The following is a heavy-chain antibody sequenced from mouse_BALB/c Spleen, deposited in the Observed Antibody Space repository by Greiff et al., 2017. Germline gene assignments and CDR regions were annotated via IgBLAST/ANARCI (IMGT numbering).Heavy chain of an antibody. Sequence: VQLVESGPGLVAPSQSLSITCTVSGFSLTGYGVNWVRQPPGKGLEWLGMIWGDGSTDYNSALKSRLSISKDNSKSQVFLKMNSLQTDDTARYYCAKYRYDVTDVGDAMDYWGQGTSVTVSS. V-gene: IGHV2-6-7*01. CDR2: IWGDGST. CDR3: AKYRYDVTDVGDAMDY. CDR1: GFSLTGYG. J-gene: IGHJ4*01. D-gene: IGHD2-14*01.